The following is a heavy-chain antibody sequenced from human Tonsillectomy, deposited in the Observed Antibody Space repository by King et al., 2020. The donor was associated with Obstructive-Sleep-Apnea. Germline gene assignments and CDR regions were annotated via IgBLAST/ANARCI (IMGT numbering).Heavy chain of an antibody. D-gene: IGHD3/OR15-3a*01. CDR3: AALDEWFDP. Sequence: QLQESGPGLVKPSETLSLTCTVSCGSISSSSYYWGWSRQPPGKGLEWIGGIYYSGSTYYNPSLKSRVTISVDTSKNQFSLQLSSVTAADTAVYYCAALDEWFDPWGQGTLVTVSS. V-gene: IGHV4-39*07. CDR2: IYYSGST. J-gene: IGHJ5*02. CDR1: CGSISSSSYY.